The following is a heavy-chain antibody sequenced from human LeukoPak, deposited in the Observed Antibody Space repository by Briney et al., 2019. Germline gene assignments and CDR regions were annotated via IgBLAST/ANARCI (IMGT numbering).Heavy chain of an antibody. Sequence: ASVKVPCKASGYTFTGYYMHWVRQAPGQGLEWMGWINPNSGGTNYAQKFQGRVTMTRDTSISTAYMELSRLRSDDTAVYYCAREVEYQLLFVFDYWGQGTLVTVSS. CDR2: INPNSGGT. V-gene: IGHV1-2*02. CDR3: AREVEYQLLFVFDY. J-gene: IGHJ4*02. D-gene: IGHD2-2*01. CDR1: GYTFTGYY.